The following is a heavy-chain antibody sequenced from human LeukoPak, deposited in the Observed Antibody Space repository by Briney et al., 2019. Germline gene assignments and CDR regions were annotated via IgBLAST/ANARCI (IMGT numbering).Heavy chain of an antibody. CDR1: GYTFTSYS. V-gene: IGHV1-46*01. Sequence: ASVKVSCKASGYTFTSYSMHRVRQAPGQGLEWMGVINPSGVSTTNAQKFQGRVTMTWDTSTSTVYMELSSLRSEETAVYYCARRYSGYDFGYWGQGTLVTVSS. J-gene: IGHJ4*02. CDR2: INPSGVST. D-gene: IGHD5-12*01. CDR3: ARRYSGYDFGY.